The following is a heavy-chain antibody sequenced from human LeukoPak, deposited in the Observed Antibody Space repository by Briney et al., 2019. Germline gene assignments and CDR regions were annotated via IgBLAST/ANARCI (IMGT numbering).Heavy chain of an antibody. CDR3: ARDAYSSGWQLDY. CDR2: ISYDGSNK. CDR1: GFTFSSYA. J-gene: IGHJ4*02. D-gene: IGHD6-19*01. V-gene: IGHV3-30-3*01. Sequence: PGRSLRLSCAASGFTFSSYAMHWVRQAPGKGLEWVAVISYDGSNKYYADSVKGRFTISRDNSKNTLYLQMNSLRAEDTAVYYCARDAYSSGWQLDYWGQGTLVTVSS.